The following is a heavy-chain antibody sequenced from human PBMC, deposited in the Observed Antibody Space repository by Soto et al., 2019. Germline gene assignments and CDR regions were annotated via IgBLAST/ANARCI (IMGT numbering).Heavy chain of an antibody. CDR1: GFTFSSYA. D-gene: IGHD1-26*01. Sequence: QVQLVGSGGGVVQPGRSLRLSCAASGFTFSSYAMHWVRQAPGKGLEWVAVISYDGSNKYYADSVKGRFTISRDNSKNTLYLQMNSLRAEDTAVYYCARDLLGATYDYWGQGTLVTVSS. V-gene: IGHV3-30-3*01. CDR2: ISYDGSNK. CDR3: ARDLLGATYDY. J-gene: IGHJ4*02.